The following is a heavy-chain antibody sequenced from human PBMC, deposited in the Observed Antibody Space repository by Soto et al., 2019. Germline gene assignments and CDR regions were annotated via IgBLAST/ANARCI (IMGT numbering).Heavy chain of an antibody. J-gene: IGHJ6*02. D-gene: IGHD6-13*01. V-gene: IGHV5-10-1*01. CDR2: IDPSDSYT. CDR1: GYSFTSYW. Sequence: PGESLKISCKGSGYSFTSYWISWVRQMPGKGLEWMGRIDPSDSYTNYSPSFQGHVTISADKSISTAYLQWSSLKASDTAMYYCVRLGKAAAGTGYYYGMDVWGQGTTVTVSS. CDR3: VRLGKAAAGTGYYYGMDV.